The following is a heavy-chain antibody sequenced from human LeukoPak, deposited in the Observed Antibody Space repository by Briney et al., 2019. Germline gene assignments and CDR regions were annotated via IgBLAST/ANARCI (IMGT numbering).Heavy chain of an antibody. V-gene: IGHV4-59*01. CDR1: GGSISNYY. J-gene: IGHJ4*02. Sequence: SETLSLTCTVSGGSISNYYWSWIRRPPGKGLEWIGYIYYSGSTNYNPSLKSRVTISVDTSKNQFSLKLSSVTAADTAVYYCARGANSFDYWGQGTLVTASS. CDR2: IYYSGST. D-gene: IGHD4/OR15-4a*01. CDR3: ARGANSFDY.